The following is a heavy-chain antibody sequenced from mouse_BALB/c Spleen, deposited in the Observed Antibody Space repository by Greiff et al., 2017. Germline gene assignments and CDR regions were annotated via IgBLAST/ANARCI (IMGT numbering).Heavy chain of an antibody. CDR3: ARDGNYDAMDY. Sequence: VKLMESGPGLVAPSQSLSITCTVSGFSLTGYGVNWVRQPPGKGLEWLGIIWGDGSTDYNSDLKSRLSISKDNSTSQVFLKMNSLQTDDTARYYCARDGNYDAMDYWGQGTSVTVSS. J-gene: IGHJ4*01. CDR1: GFSLTGYG. V-gene: IGHV2-6-7*01. D-gene: IGHD2-1*01. CDR2: IWGDGST.